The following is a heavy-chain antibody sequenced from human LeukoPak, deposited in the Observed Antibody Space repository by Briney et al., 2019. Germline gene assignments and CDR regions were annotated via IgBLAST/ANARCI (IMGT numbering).Heavy chain of an antibody. CDR2: INHSGST. V-gene: IGHV4-34*01. J-gene: IGHJ4*02. D-gene: IGHD1-26*01. CDR3: ARARVGATDYFDY. CDR1: GGSFSGYY. Sequence: SETLSLTCAVYGGSFSGYYWSWIRQPPGKGLEWIGEINHSGSTNYNPSLKSRVTISVDTSKNQFSLKLSSVTAADTAVYYCARARVGATDYFDYWGQGTLVTVSS.